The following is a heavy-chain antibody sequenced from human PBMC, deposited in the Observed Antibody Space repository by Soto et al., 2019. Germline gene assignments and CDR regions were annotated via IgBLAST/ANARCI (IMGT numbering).Heavy chain of an antibody. CDR3: ARDLHYDFWSGYRGWFDP. D-gene: IGHD3-3*01. V-gene: IGHV6-1*01. CDR1: GDSVSSNSAA. J-gene: IGHJ5*02. CDR2: TYYRSKRYN. Sequence: SQTLSLTCAISGDSVSSNSAAWNWIRQSPSRGLEWLGRTYYRSKRYNDYAVSVKSRITINPDTSKNQFSLQLNSVTPEDTAVYYCARDLHYDFWSGYRGWFDPWGQGTLVTVSS.